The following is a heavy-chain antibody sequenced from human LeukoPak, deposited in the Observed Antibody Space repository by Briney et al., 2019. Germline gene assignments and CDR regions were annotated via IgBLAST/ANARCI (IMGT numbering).Heavy chain of an antibody. CDR2: INANSGGT. Sequence: GASVKVSCKASGYTFTGYYMHWVRQAPGQGLEWMGWINANSGGTNYAQKFQGRVTMTRDTSISTAYMELSRLRSDDTAVYYCAIDPHDYGDYDGAFDIWGQGTMVTVSS. J-gene: IGHJ3*02. CDR1: GYTFTGYY. CDR3: AIDPHDYGDYDGAFDI. V-gene: IGHV1-2*02. D-gene: IGHD4-17*01.